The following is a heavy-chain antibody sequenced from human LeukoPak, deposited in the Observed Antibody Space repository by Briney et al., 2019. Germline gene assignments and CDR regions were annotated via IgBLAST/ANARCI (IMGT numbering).Heavy chain of an antibody. CDR3: ARGPGPRDAFDI. CDR2: MNPNSGNT. Sequence: ASVKLSCKASGYTFTSHDINWVRQATGQGLEWMGWMNPNSGNTGYAQKFQGRVTISKNTSISTAYMELSSLRSEDTAVYYCARGPGPRDAFDIWGQGTMVTVSS. CDR1: GYTFTSHD. V-gene: IGHV1-8*03. J-gene: IGHJ3*02.